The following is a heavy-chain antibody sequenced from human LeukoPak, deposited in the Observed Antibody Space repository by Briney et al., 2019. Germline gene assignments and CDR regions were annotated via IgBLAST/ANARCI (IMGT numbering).Heavy chain of an antibody. V-gene: IGHV1-46*01. CDR1: GYTFTSYY. CDR3: ARNNSVGDNAWWFDP. Sequence: ASVKVSCKASGYTFTSYYMHWVRQAPGQGLEWMGLINPTGGSTGYAQKFQGRVTMTRDMSTSTDYMELSSLRSEDTAIYYCARNNSVGDNAWWFDPWGQGTLVTVSS. CDR2: INPTGGST. J-gene: IGHJ5*02. D-gene: IGHD1-26*01.